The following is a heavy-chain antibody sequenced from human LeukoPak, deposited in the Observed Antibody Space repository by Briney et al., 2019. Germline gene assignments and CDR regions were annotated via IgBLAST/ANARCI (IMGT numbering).Heavy chain of an antibody. V-gene: IGHV1-69*05. CDR2: IIPIFGTA. J-gene: IGHJ4*02. Sequence: ASVKVSCKASGYTFTSCGISWVRQAPGQGLEWMGGIIPIFGTANYAQKFQGRVTITTDESTSTAYMELSSLRSEDTAVYYCASGGAQQLVHYFDYWGQGTLVTVSS. D-gene: IGHD6-13*01. CDR3: ASGGAQQLVHYFDY. CDR1: GYTFTSCG.